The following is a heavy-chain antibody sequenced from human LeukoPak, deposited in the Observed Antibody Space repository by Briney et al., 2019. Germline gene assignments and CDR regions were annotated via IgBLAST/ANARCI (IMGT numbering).Heavy chain of an antibody. CDR3: TKGGELMNY. D-gene: IGHD1-26*01. CDR1: GGSVSSGNYY. V-gene: IGHV4-61*02. Sequence: NPSETLSLTCTVPGGSVSSGNYYWTWIRQPAGKGLEWIGRIYTSGSTNYNPSLKSRVTISIDASKNQFSLRLSSVTAADTAVYYCTKGGELMNYWGQGTLVTVSS. CDR2: IYTSGST. J-gene: IGHJ4*02.